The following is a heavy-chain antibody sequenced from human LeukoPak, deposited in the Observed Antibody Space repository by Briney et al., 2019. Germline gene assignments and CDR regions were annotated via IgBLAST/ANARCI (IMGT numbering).Heavy chain of an antibody. V-gene: IGHV3-48*02. J-gene: IGHJ4*02. Sequence: TGGSLGLSCATSGFSFTDYPMNWVRQAPGKGLEWISNIRTTAEGAKYAYYADSVKGRVTISREDGKNTLYLHMNSLRDYDTAVYYCATDQRYAFDYWGQGILVTVSS. CDR3: ATDQRYAFDY. CDR2: IRTTAEGAKYA. CDR1: GFSFTDYP. D-gene: IGHD3-9*01.